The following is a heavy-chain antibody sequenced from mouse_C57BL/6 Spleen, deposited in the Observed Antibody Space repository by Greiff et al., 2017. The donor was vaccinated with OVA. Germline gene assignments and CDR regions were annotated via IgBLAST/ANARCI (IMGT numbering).Heavy chain of an antibody. CDR3: ARPTIYDGYYAYYFDD. Sequence: EVQLQQSGPELVKPGASVKMSCKASGYTFTDYNMHWVKQSHGKSLEWIGYITPNTGGTSYNQKFKGKATLTVNKSSSTAYMELRSLTSEDSAVYYCARPTIYDGYYAYYFDDWGKGTTLTVSS. CDR1: GYTFTDYN. J-gene: IGHJ2*01. D-gene: IGHD2-3*01. V-gene: IGHV1-22*01. CDR2: ITPNTGGT.